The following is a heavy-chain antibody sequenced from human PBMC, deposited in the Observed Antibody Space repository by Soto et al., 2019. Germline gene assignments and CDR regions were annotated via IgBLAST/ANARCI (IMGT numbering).Heavy chain of an antibody. CDR3: ARSPWGGPFDY. V-gene: IGHV3-53*01. CDR2: IYSGGST. D-gene: IGHD7-27*01. CDR1: GFIVSSNY. J-gene: IGHJ4*02. Sequence: EVQLVESGGGLIKRGGSLRLPCTASGFIVSSNYMSWVRQAPGKGLEWVSVIYSGGSTYYGDSVKGRFTISRDNSKNTLYLQMNNLRAEDTAVYHCARSPWGGPFDYWGQGTLVTVSS.